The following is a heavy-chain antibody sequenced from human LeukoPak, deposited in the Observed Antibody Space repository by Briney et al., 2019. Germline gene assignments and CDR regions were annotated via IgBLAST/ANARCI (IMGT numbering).Heavy chain of an antibody. J-gene: IGHJ4*02. Sequence: PGGSLRLSCGASGFTFRTYWMSWVRQTPEKRLEWVANINQDGSKEFYVDSVKGRFTISRDNSKNTLYLQMNSLRAEDTAVYYCAKDILRYFDWHEVDYFDYWGQGTLVTVSS. D-gene: IGHD3-9*01. V-gene: IGHV3-7*03. CDR2: INQDGSKE. CDR1: GFTFRTYW. CDR3: AKDILRYFDWHEVDYFDY.